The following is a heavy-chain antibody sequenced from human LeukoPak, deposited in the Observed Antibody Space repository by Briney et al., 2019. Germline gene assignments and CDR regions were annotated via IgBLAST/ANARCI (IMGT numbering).Heavy chain of an antibody. CDR3: AKELSEYYGSGSHFDY. J-gene: IGHJ4*02. CDR1: GFTFSSYS. CDR2: ISRSSSTI. Sequence: GGSLRLSCAASGFTFSSYSMNWVRQAPGKGLEWVSYISRSSSTIYYADSVKGRFTISRDNSKNTLYLQMNSLRAEDTAVYYCAKELSEYYGSGSHFDYWGQGTLVTVSS. V-gene: IGHV3-48*01. D-gene: IGHD3-10*01.